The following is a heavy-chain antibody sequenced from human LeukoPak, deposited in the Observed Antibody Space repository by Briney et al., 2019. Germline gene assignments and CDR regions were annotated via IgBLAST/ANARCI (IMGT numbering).Heavy chain of an antibody. Sequence: ASVKVSCKASGGTFSSYAISWVRQAPGQGLEWMGIINPSGGSTSYAQKFQGRVTMTRDTSTSTVYMELSSLRSEDTAVYYCARDRSEDFWSGYYDYWGQGTLVTVSS. CDR1: GGTFSSYA. V-gene: IGHV1-46*01. D-gene: IGHD3-3*01. CDR2: INPSGGST. J-gene: IGHJ4*02. CDR3: ARDRSEDFWSGYYDY.